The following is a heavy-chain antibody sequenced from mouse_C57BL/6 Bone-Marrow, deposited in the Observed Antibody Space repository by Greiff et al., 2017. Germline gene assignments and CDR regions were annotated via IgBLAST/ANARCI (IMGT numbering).Heavy chain of an antibody. J-gene: IGHJ1*03. CDR1: GFNIKDDY. V-gene: IGHV14-4*01. Sequence: VQLQQSGAELVRPGASVKLSCTASGFNIKDDYMHWVKQRPEQGLEWIGWIDPENGDTEYASKFQGKATITADTSSNTAYLQLSSLTSEDTAVYYCTTPLITTVVAKWYLDVWGTGTTVTVSS. D-gene: IGHD1-1*01. CDR3: TTPLITTVVAKWYLDV. CDR2: IDPENGDT.